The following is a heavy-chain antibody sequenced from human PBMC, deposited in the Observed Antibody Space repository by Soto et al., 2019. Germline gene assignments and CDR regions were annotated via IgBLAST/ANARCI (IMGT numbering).Heavy chain of an antibody. J-gene: IGHJ6*02. Sequence: GASVKVSCKASGYTFTGYYMHWVRQAPGQGREWMGWINPNSGGTNYAQKFQGWVTMTRDTSISTAYMELSRLRSDDTAVYYCARDPGYCTNGVCKDYYYYGMDVWGQGTTVTVSS. V-gene: IGHV1-2*04. CDR2: INPNSGGT. CDR1: GYTFTGYY. CDR3: ARDPGYCTNGVCKDYYYYGMDV. D-gene: IGHD2-8*01.